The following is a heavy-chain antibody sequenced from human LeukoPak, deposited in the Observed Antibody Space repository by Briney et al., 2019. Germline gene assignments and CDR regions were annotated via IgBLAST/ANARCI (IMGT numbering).Heavy chain of an antibody. CDR1: GASINTYY. V-gene: IGHV4-59*01. CDR3: ARVLRPMASQYYFDY. D-gene: IGHD3-10*01. J-gene: IGHJ4*02. CDR2: IYYSGTT. Sequence: PSETLSLTCTVSGASINTYYWSWIRQPPGKGLEWIGYIYYSGTTSYNPSLKTRVTISIDTSKNQFSLKLSSVTAADTSVYYCARVLRPMASQYYFDYWGQGTLVTVSS.